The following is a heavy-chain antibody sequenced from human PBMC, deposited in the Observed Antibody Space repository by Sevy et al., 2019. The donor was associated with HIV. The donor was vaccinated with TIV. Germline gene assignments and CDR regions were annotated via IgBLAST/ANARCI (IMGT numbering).Heavy chain of an antibody. J-gene: IGHJ4*02. CDR1: GYPFTNYG. D-gene: IGHD3-22*01. CDR2: MSTYNRNT. CDR3: ASVTFLYYIDY. V-gene: IGHV1-18*01. Sequence: ASVKVSCKTSGYPFTNYGVTWVRQAPGQGLEWMGWMSTYNRNTNYAQKYQGRVTMTTDTSTNTVYMELRSLRSDDTAIYYCASVTFLYYIDYWGQGTLVTVSS.